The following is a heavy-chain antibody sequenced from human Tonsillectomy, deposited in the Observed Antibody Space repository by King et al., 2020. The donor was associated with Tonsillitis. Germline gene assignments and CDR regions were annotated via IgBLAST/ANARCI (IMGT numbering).Heavy chain of an antibody. CDR3: ARDEASIPDIVVVTATAVGWFDP. D-gene: IGHD2-21*02. CDR1: GYTFTGYY. Sequence: VQLVESGAEVKKPGASVKVSCKASGYTFTGYYMHWVRQAPGQGLEWMGWINPNSGGTNYAQKFQGRVTMTRDTSISTAYMELSRLRSDDTAVDYCARDEASIPDIVVVTATAVGWFDPWGQGTLVTVSS. V-gene: IGHV1-2*02. J-gene: IGHJ5*02. CDR2: INPNSGGT.